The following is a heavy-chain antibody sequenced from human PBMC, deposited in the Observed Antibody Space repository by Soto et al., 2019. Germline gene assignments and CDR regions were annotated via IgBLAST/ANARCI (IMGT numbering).Heavy chain of an antibody. J-gene: IGHJ5*02. CDR3: ARERRGPVNYYDSSGYYGGFDP. D-gene: IGHD3-22*01. Sequence: SVKGSCKASGGTFSSYAISWVRQSPGQGLEWMGGIIPIFGTANYAQKFQGRVTITAEESTSTAYMELSSLRSEDTAVYYCARERRGPVNYYDSSGYYGGFDPWGQGTLVTVSS. V-gene: IGHV1-69*01. CDR1: GGTFSSYA. CDR2: IIPIFGTA.